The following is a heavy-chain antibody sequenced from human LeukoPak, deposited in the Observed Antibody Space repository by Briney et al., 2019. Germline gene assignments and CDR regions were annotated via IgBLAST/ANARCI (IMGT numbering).Heavy chain of an antibody. CDR2: IRSKANSYAT. J-gene: IGHJ6*03. V-gene: IGHV3-73*01. Sequence: GGSLRLSCAASGFTFSGSAMRWVRQASGKGLEWVGRIRSKANSYATAYAASVKGRFTISRDDSKNTAYLQMNSLKTEDTAVYYCTRPTAGSSGWYGEYYYYYMDVWGKGTTVTVSS. D-gene: IGHD6-19*01. CDR1: GFTFSGSA. CDR3: TRPTAGSSGWYGEYYYYYMDV.